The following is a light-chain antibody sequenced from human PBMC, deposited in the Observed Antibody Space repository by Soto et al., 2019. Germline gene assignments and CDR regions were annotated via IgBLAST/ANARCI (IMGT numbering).Light chain of an antibody. CDR3: QQYNSYSRT. J-gene: IGKJ1*01. Sequence: IQLTQSPSTMYAGVGDRVNITRWASQSISSWLAWYQQKPGKAPKLLIYKASSLESGVPSRFSGSGSGTEFTLTISSLQPDDFATYYCQQYNSYSRTFGQGAKVDI. V-gene: IGKV1-5*03. CDR2: KAS. CDR1: QSISSW.